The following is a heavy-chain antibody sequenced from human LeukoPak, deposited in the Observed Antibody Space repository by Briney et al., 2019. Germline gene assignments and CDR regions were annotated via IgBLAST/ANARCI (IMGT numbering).Heavy chain of an antibody. V-gene: IGHV3-73*01. CDR2: IRSTANGYAT. Sequence: HPGGSLRLSCAASGFTFSGSALHWVRQASGKGLEWVGRIRSTANGYATAYAASVKGRFTISRDDSKNTAYLQMNSLRAEDTAVYYCARVRWGGLYYFDYWGQGTLVTVSS. CDR1: GFTFSGSA. CDR3: ARVRWGGLYYFDY. J-gene: IGHJ4*02. D-gene: IGHD3-16*01.